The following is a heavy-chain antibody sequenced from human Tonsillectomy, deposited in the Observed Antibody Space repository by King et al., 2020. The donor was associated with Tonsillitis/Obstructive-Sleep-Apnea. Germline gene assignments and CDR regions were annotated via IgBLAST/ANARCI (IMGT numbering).Heavy chain of an antibody. CDR2: IYYSGST. J-gene: IGHJ4*02. D-gene: IGHD5-12*01. Sequence: QLQESGPGLVKPSETLSLTCTVSGGSVSSSSYYCSWIRQPPGKGLEWIGYIYYSGSTNYNPSLKSRVSISVDTSKNQFSLRLSSVTAADTAVYYCARDTSGCLDYWGQGTLVTVSS. CDR1: GGSVSSSSYY. CDR3: ARDTSGCLDY. V-gene: IGHV4-61*01.